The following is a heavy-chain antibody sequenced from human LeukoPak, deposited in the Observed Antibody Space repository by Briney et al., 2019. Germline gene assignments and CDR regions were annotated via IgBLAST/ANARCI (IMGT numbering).Heavy chain of an antibody. V-gene: IGHV4-59*08. D-gene: IGHD3-10*01. CDR1: GDSISGHY. J-gene: IGHJ4*02. CDR2: MYYSGST. Sequence: PSETLSLTCTVSGDSISGHYWSWIRQPPGERLEYIAYMYYSGSTNYNPSLKSRVTISVDTSKNQFSLKLSSVTAADTAVYYCARHVTGRITMVRGPDRGFDYWGQGTLVTVSS. CDR3: ARHVTGRITMVRGPDRGFDY.